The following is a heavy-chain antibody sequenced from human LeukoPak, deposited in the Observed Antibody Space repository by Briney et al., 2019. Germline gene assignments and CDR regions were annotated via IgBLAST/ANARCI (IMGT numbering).Heavy chain of an antibody. CDR1: GFTFSNYA. V-gene: IGHV3-23*01. Sequence: GSLRLSCAASGFTFSNYAMSWVRQAPGKGLEWVSAILGSGGSTYYADSVKSRFTVSRDDSRSTLYLQMKSLRAEDTALYYCAKWGDYDVLTGYYVPDYWGQGTRVTVSS. D-gene: IGHD3-9*01. CDR3: AKWGDYDVLTGYYVPDY. J-gene: IGHJ4*02. CDR2: ILGSGGST.